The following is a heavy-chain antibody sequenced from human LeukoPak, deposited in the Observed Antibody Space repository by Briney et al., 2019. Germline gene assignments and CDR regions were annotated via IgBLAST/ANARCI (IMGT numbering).Heavy chain of an antibody. J-gene: IGHJ4*02. Sequence: PGGSLRLSCAASGFTFSSYSMNWVRQAPGKGLEWVSSISSSSSYIYYADSVKGRFTISRDNAKNSLYLQMNSLRAEDTAVYYCARDPNSYYDSSGYRPISGYWGQGTLVTVSS. V-gene: IGHV3-21*01. CDR1: GFTFSSYS. CDR3: ARDPNSYYDSSGYRPISGY. CDR2: ISSSSSYI. D-gene: IGHD3-22*01.